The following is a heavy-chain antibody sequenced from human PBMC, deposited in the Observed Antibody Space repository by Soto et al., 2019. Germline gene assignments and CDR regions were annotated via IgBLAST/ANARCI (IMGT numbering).Heavy chain of an antibody. J-gene: IGHJ4*02. Sequence: SETLSLTCTVSGGSIYRSGYYWGWIRQPPGRGLEWIGNIDYNGVTYSNPSLKSRVTISRDTSKNQFSLKLTSVTAADTALYYCGKVLVGATGHTDSDSRGPGTLVTVSS. D-gene: IGHD2-15*01. V-gene: IGHV4-39*01. CDR1: GGSIYRSGYY. CDR2: IDYNGVT. CDR3: GKVLVGATGHTDSDS.